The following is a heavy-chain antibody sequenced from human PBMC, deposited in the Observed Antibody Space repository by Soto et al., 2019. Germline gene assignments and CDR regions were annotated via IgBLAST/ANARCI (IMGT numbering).Heavy chain of an antibody. V-gene: IGHV4-34*01. CDR1: GGSFSGYY. D-gene: IGHD6-13*01. Sequence: SETLSLTCAVYGGSFSGYYWSWIRQPPGKGLEWIGEINHSGSTNYNPSLKSRVTISVDTSKNQFSLKLSSVTAADTAVYYCARGGVAAAGFDYWGQGTLVTVSS. CDR3: ARGGVAAAGFDY. J-gene: IGHJ4*02. CDR2: INHSGST.